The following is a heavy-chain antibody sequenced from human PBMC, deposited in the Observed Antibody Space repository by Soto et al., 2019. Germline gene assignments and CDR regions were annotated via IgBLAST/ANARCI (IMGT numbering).Heavy chain of an antibody. CDR3: ARGRYCLTGRCFPNWFDS. CDR1: GGSFNTYY. D-gene: IGHD2-15*01. Sequence: PSESLSLTCTVPGGSFNTYYWSWIRQPAGKGLEWIWHIYTIGSPTYNPSLTSRVTMSVDSSKNQFSMKLGSVTAADTAVYFCARGRYCLTGRCFPNWFDSWGQGTLVTVSS. J-gene: IGHJ5*01. V-gene: IGHV4-4*07. CDR2: IYTIGSP.